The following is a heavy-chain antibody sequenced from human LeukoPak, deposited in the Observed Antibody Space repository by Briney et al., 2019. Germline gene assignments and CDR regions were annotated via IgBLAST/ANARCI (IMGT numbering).Heavy chain of an antibody. CDR1: GYTFTGYY. V-gene: IGHV1-2*02. D-gene: IGHD6-19*01. Sequence: EASVKVSCKASGYTFTGYYMHWVRQAPGQGLEWMGWINPNSGGTNYAQKFQGRVTMTRDTSISTAYMELSRLRSDDTAVYYCASPKAPGIAVVALDYWGQGTLVTVSS. J-gene: IGHJ4*02. CDR2: INPNSGGT. CDR3: ASPKAPGIAVVALDY.